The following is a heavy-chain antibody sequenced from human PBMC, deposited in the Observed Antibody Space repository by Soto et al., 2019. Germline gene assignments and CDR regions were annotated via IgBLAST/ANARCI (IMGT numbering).Heavy chain of an antibody. CDR2: ISWNGGII. J-gene: IGHJ4*02. CDR3: AKDMSSGWPKYFDY. D-gene: IGHD6-19*01. CDR1: GFTYDDHG. V-gene: IGHV3-9*01. Sequence: EVQLVESGGGLVQPGRSLRLSCAASGFTYDDHGMHWVRQAPGKGLEWVSGISWNGGIIGYVDSVKGRFTISRDNAKKSLYLQMNSLRVEDKALYYCAKDMSSGWPKYFDYWGQGTLVTVSS.